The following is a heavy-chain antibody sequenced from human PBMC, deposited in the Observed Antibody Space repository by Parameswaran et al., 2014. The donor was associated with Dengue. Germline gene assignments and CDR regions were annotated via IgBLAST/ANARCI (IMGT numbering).Heavy chain of an antibody. V-gene: IGHV4-59*13. J-gene: IGHJ4*02. D-gene: IGHD3-16*01. CDR2: IYYSGST. Sequence: PGKGLEWIGYIYYSGSTNYNPSLKSRVTISVDTSKNQFSLKLSSVTAADTAVYYCARVSLAFMITSPYFDYWGQGTLVTVSS. CDR3: ARVSLAFMITSPYFDY.